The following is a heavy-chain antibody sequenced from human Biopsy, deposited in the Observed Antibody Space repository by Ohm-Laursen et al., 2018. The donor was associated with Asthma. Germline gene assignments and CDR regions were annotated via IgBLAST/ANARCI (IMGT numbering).Heavy chain of an antibody. CDR3: AGFCSGGNCPDH. CDR2: IHYSGST. D-gene: IGHD2-15*01. Sequence: PGTLSLPCTVSGDSIRSYYWTWIRQPPGKGLEWIGNIHYSGSTYSNPSLKSRVTISVDTSKKQISLRLSSVIAADTAVYYCAGFCSGGNCPDHWGQGTLVTVSS. V-gene: IGHV4-59*01. J-gene: IGHJ4*02. CDR1: GDSIRSYY.